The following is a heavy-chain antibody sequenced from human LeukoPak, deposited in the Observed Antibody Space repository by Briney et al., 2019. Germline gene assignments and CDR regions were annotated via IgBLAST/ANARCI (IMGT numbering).Heavy chain of an antibody. CDR1: GFTFSSYA. CDR2: ISGNGDGT. J-gene: IGHJ4*02. Sequence: GGSLRLSCAASGFTFSSYAISWVRQAPGKGLEWVSAISGNGDGTYYADSVKGRFTISRDNSKNTLYLQMNSLRAEDTAVYYCAKDRIVGIPPYSSSWYYFDYWGQGTLVSVSS. V-gene: IGHV3-23*01. CDR3: AKDRIVGIPPYSSSWYYFDY. D-gene: IGHD6-13*01.